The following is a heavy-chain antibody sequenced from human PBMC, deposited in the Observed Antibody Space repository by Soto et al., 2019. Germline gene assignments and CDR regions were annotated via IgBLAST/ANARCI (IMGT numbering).Heavy chain of an antibody. Sequence: DVQLLESGGHLVQPGGSLRLSCAASRFTFSSYAMSWVRQAPGKGLEWVSSVSAGGDMTYYSDSVKGRFTISRDNSNNALFLQMNSLRIEDTALYYCARGDRGVSGSPASYYYSGLDVWGQGATVTVS. CDR3: ARGDRGVSGSPASYYYSGLDV. CDR1: RFTFSSYA. CDR2: VSAGGDMT. D-gene: IGHD2-8*02. V-gene: IGHV3-23*01. J-gene: IGHJ6*02.